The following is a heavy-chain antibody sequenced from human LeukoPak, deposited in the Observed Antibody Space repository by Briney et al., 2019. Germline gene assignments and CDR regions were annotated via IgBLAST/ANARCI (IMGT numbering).Heavy chain of an antibody. CDR1: GFTFSSYA. D-gene: IGHD3-22*01. CDR2: ISGSGGST. V-gene: IGHV3-23*01. Sequence: GPLRLSCAASGFTFSSYAMSWVRQAPGKGLEWVSAISGSGGSTYYADSVKGRFTISRDNSKNTLYLQMNSLRAEDTAVYYCAQIGGYDSSGYYQGYFDYWGQGTLVTVSS. J-gene: IGHJ4*02. CDR3: AQIGGYDSSGYYQGYFDY.